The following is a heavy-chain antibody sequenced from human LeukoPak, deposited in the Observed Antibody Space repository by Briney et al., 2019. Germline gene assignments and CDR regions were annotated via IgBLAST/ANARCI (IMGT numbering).Heavy chain of an antibody. J-gene: IGHJ4*02. V-gene: IGHV3-7*05. CDR2: INQDGSEK. D-gene: IGHD1-20*01. CDR1: GFTFSRHW. CDR3: AKGSIFITGNYFDY. Sequence: GGSLRLSCAASGFTFSRHWMSWVRQAPGKGLEWVAIINQDGSEKYYVDSVKGRFTISRDNSKNSLYLQMNSLRTEDTALYYCAKGSIFITGNYFDYWGQGTLVTVSS.